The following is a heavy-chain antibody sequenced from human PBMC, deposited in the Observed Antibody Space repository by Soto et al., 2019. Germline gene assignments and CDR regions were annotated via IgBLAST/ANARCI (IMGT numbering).Heavy chain of an antibody. CDR1: GFTFSSYW. D-gene: IGHD3-3*01. CDR3: ARDENLRFLGPYYYYGMDV. V-gene: IGHV3-7*01. J-gene: IGHJ6*02. Sequence: PGGSLRLSCAASGFTFSSYWMSWVRQAPGKGLEWVANIKQDGSEKYYVDSVKGRFTISRDNAKNSLYLQMNSLRAEDTAVYYCARDENLRFLGPYYYYGMDVWGQGTTVTVSS. CDR2: IKQDGSEK.